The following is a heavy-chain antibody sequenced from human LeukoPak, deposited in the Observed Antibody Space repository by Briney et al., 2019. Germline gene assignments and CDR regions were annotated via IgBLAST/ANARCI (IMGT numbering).Heavy chain of an antibody. CDR1: GYTFTSFG. Sequence: ASVKVSCKASGYTFTSFGISWGRQAPGQGLEWMGWISAYNGKTNSAPKLQGRLTMTTDASTSTAYMELRSLRSDDTAVYYCARWMATVTTPDYWGQGTLVTVSS. CDR3: ARWMATVTTPDY. V-gene: IGHV1-18*01. CDR2: ISAYNGKT. D-gene: IGHD4-11*01. J-gene: IGHJ4*02.